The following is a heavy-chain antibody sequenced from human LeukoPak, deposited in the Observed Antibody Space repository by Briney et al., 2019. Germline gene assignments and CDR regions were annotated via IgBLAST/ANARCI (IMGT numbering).Heavy chain of an antibody. V-gene: IGHV1-8*02. D-gene: IGHD2-15*01. J-gene: IGHJ6*03. Sequence: RASVKVSCKASGYTFTGYYMHWVRQATGQGLEWMGWMNPNSGNTGYAQKFQGRVTMTRNTSISTAYMELSSLRSEDTAVYYCARGTVVVVAAAPDYYMDVWGKGTTVTISS. CDR3: ARGTVVVVAAAPDYYMDV. CDR2: MNPNSGNT. CDR1: GYTFTGYY.